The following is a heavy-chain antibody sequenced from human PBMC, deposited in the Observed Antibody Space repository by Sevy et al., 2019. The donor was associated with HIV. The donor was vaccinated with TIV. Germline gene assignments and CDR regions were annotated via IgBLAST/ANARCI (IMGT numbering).Heavy chain of an antibody. CDR1: TGSISSYH. CDR2: IYYTGTT. J-gene: IGHJ4*02. Sequence: SETLSLRCPVSTGSISSYHWTWIRQPPGKALQWIGYIYYTGTTNYNPSLKGRVNISIDTSANEFSLKLTSVTTADTAXXXXXRXLAAADAPLDSWGQGTLVTVSS. CDR3: XRXLAAADAPLDS. D-gene: IGHD6-13*01. V-gene: IGHV4-59*01.